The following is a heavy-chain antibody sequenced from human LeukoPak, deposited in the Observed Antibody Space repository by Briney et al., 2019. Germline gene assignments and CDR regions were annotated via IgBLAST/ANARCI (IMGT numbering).Heavy chain of an antibody. J-gene: IGHJ6*02. V-gene: IGHV4-34*01. CDR3: ARGGYPRYCSSTSCYKGYYYYGMDV. CDR1: GGSFSGYY. Sequence: SETLSLTCAVYGGSFSGYYWSWIRQPPGKGLEWIGEINHSGSPNYNPSLKSRVTISVDTSKNQFSLKLSSVTAADTAAYYCARGGYPRYCSSTSCYKGYYYYGMDVWGQGTTVTVSS. CDR2: INHSGSP. D-gene: IGHD2-2*02.